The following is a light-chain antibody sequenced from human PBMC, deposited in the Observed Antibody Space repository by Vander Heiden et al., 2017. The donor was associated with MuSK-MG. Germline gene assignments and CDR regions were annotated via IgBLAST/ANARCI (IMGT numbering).Light chain of an antibody. CDR3: QLSDSTPNT. V-gene: IGKV1-39*01. Sequence: DIQMTQSPSSLSASVGDRVTITCRASQSISSYLNWYQQKPGKAPKLLIYAASSFQSGVPSRLSGSGSGTDFTLTIIRRQPKDFATYYCQLSDSTPNTFGQGTRLEIK. CDR1: QSISSY. J-gene: IGKJ5*01. CDR2: AAS.